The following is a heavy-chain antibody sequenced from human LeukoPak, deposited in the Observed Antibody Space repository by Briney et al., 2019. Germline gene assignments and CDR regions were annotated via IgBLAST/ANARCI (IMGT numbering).Heavy chain of an antibody. J-gene: IGHJ6*02. V-gene: IGHV3-21*01. Sequence: GGSLRLSCAASGFTFSSYSMNWVRQAPGKGLEWVSSISSSSSYIYYADSVKGRFTISRDNAKNTLYLQMNSLRAEDTAVYYCARDYNYYYYYGMDVWGQGTTVTVSS. CDR2: ISSSSSYI. CDR1: GFTFSSYS. CDR3: ARDYNYYYYYGMDV.